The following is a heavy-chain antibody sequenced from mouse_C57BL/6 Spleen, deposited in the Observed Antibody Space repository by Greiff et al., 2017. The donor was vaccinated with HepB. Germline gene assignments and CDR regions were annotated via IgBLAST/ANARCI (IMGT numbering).Heavy chain of an antibody. CDR1: GYTFTSYW. D-gene: IGHD1-1*01. J-gene: IGHJ2*01. V-gene: IGHV1-55*01. CDR2: IYPGSGST. Sequence: QVQLQQPGAELVKPGASVKMSCKASGYTFTSYWITWVKQRPGQGLEWIGDIYPGSGSTNYNEKFKSKATLTVDTSSSTAYMQLSSLTSEDSAVYYCAYYGSSLDYFDYWGQGTTLTVSS. CDR3: AYYGSSLDYFDY.